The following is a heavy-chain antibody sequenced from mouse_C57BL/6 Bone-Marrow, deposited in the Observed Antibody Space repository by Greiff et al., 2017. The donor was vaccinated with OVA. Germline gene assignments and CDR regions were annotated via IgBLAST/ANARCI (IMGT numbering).Heavy chain of an antibody. J-gene: IGHJ3*01. CDR1: GFPITSGYY. V-gene: IGHV12-3*01. D-gene: IGHD6-5*01. Sequence: QVQLKESGPGLVKPSQSLFLTCSITGFPITSGYYWIWIRQSPGKPLEWMGYITHSGETFYNPSLQSPISITRETSKNQFFLQLNSVTTEDTAMYYCAGDTPLSAYWGQGTLVTVSA. CDR2: ITHSGET. CDR3: AGDTPLSAY.